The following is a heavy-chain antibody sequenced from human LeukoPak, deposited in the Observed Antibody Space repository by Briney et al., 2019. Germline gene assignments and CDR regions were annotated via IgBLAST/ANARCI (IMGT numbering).Heavy chain of an antibody. CDR1: GGSISIYY. CDR2: IYYSGSS. Sequence: SETLSLTCTVSGGSISIYYWSCVRQPPGGGLEWIGYIYYSGSSNYRPSLKSRVTISVDTSKSQFYLKLSSVTAEDTAVYYCARVRGYSYDWFDPWGQGTLVTVSS. J-gene: IGHJ5*02. V-gene: IGHV4-59*01. D-gene: IGHD5-18*01. CDR3: ARVRGYSYDWFDP.